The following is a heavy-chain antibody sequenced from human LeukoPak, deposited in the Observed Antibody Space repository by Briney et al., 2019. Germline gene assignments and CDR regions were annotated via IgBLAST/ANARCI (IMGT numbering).Heavy chain of an antibody. J-gene: IGHJ4*02. CDR2: ISGSGGST. V-gene: IGHV3-23*01. D-gene: IGHD3-22*01. Sequence: GGSLRLSCAASGFTFSSYAMSWVRRAPGKGLEWVSAISGSGGSTYYADSVKGRFTISRDNSKNTLYLQMNSLRAEDTAVYYCAKVMGQYYDVPSIRLVFDYWGQGTLVTVSS. CDR3: AKVMGQYYDVPSIRLVFDY. CDR1: GFTFSSYA.